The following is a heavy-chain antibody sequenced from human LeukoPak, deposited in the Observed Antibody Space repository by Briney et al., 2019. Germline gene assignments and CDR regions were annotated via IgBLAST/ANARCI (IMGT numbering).Heavy chain of an antibody. J-gene: IGHJ2*01. D-gene: IGHD6-19*01. CDR3: AAGPAGQYWYFDL. CDR2: MNPNSGNT. CDR1: GYTFTSYD. V-gene: IGHV1-8*03. Sequence: GASVNVSCKASGYTFTSYDINWVRQATGQGLEWLGWMNPNSGNTGYAQKFQGRVTITRNTSISTAYMELSSLRSEDTAVYYCAAGPAGQYWYFDLWGRGTLVTVSS.